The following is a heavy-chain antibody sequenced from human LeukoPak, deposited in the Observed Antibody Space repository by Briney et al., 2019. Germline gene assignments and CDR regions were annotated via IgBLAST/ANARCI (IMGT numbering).Heavy chain of an antibody. CDR2: ISGSGGGT. Sequence: GGSLRLSCAASGVTFRIYGMSWVRQAPGKGLEWVATISGSGGGTYYADSVKGRFTISRDNSKNTLYLQMNSLRAEDTAVYYCAKPAYCGGDCSTFYFDYWGQGTLVTVSS. J-gene: IGHJ4*02. CDR1: GVTFRIYG. CDR3: AKPAYCGGDCSTFYFDY. D-gene: IGHD2-21*02. V-gene: IGHV3-23*01.